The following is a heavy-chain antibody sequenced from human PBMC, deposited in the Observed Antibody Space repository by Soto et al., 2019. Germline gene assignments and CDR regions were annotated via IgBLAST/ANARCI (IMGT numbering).Heavy chain of an antibody. CDR2: INTGRGNT. CDR3: SRDAYSSGYYSYY. J-gene: IGHJ4*02. D-gene: IGHD3-22*01. Sequence: ASVKVSCKTSGYTFTRYTIHWVRQAPGQRLEWMGWINTGRGNTKYSEKLQGRVTITADTSASTAYMELSSLTSADTALYYCSRDAYSSGYYSYYWGQGTLVTVSS. CDR1: GYTFTRYT. V-gene: IGHV1-3*04.